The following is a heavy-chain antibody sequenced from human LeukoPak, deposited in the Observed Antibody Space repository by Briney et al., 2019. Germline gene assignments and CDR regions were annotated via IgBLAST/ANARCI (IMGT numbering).Heavy chain of an antibody. Sequence: GGSLRLSCAASGFTFSSYAMHWVRQAPGKGLEWVAVISYDGSNKYYADSVKGRFTISRDNSKNTLYLQMNSLRAEDTAVYYCARDLRRWELRGYFDYWGQGTLVTVSS. D-gene: IGHD1-26*01. CDR2: ISYDGSNK. CDR3: ARDLRRWELRGYFDY. CDR1: GFTFSSYA. V-gene: IGHV3-30-3*01. J-gene: IGHJ4*02.